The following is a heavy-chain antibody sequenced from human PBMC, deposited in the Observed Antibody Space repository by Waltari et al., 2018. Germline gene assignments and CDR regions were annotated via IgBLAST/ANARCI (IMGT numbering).Heavy chain of an antibody. CDR3: ARDYCDRTNCHGMDV. V-gene: IGHV3-30*04. Sequence: QVQLVESGGDVVQPGRSLRLSCEASEFTFSSYAMHWVRQAPGKGLEWVAVISYNGRNIYYVDSVKGRFTISRDNSKKTLYMQMNSLRAEDTAVYYCARDYCDRTNCHGMDVWGQGTTVTVSS. CDR2: ISYNGRNI. J-gene: IGHJ6*02. CDR1: EFTFSSYA. D-gene: IGHD3-22*01.